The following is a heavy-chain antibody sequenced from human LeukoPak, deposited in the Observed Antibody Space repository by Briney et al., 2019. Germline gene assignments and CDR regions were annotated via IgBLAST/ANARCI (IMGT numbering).Heavy chain of an antibody. V-gene: IGHV4-34*01. CDR3: ARQTGSGLFTLP. CDR1: GGSFSGYY. J-gene: IGHJ4*02. Sequence: SETLSLTCAVYGGSFSGYYWSWIRQPPGKGLEWLGSIYYTGNTYYNASLKSRVTISIDTSKNQISLRLTSVTATDTAMYYCARQTGSGLFTLPGGQGTLVTVSS. CDR2: IYYTGNT. D-gene: IGHD3/OR15-3a*01.